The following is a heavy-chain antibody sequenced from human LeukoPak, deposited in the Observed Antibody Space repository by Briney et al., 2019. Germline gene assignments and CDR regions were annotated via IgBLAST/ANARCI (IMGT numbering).Heavy chain of an antibody. V-gene: IGHV3-74*01. CDR1: GFTFSSYW. J-gene: IGHJ4*02. Sequence: PGGSLRLSCAASGFTFSSYWMHWVRQAPGKGLVRVSRINSDGSSTSYADSVKGRFTISRDNAKNTLYLQMNSLRAEDTAVYYCARESHDYGDFYWGQGTLVTVSS. CDR2: INSDGSST. D-gene: IGHD4-17*01. CDR3: ARESHDYGDFY.